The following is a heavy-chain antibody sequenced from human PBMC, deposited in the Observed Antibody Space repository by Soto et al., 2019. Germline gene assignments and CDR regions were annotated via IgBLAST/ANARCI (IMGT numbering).Heavy chain of an antibody. Sequence: SETLSLTCTVSGGSISSYYWSWIRQPPGKGLEWIGYIYYSGSTNYNPSLKSRVTISVDTSKNQFSLKLSSVTAADTAVYYCARDRIFGVDYYGMDVWGQGTTVTVSS. CDR1: GGSISSYY. CDR3: ARDRIFGVDYYGMDV. D-gene: IGHD3-3*01. CDR2: IYYSGST. V-gene: IGHV4-59*01. J-gene: IGHJ6*02.